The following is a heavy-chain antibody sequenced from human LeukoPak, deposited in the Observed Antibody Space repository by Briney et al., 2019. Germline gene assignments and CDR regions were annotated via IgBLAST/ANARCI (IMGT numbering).Heavy chain of an antibody. CDR2: ISSSSSTI. V-gene: IGHV3-48*01. J-gene: IGHJ4*02. CDR1: GFTFSSYS. Sequence: GGSLRLPCAASGFTFSSYSMNWVRQAPGKGLEWVSYISSSSSTIYYADSVKGRFTISRDNAKNSLYLQMNSLRAEDTAVYYCARDPSAFDYWGQGTLVTVSS. CDR3: ARDPSAFDY.